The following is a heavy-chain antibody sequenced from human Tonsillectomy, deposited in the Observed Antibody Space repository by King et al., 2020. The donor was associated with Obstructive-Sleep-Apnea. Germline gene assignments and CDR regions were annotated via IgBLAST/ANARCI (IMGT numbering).Heavy chain of an antibody. CDR1: GFTFSTFA. CDR3: ARGDYYDSPWFFDF. D-gene: IGHD3-22*01. V-gene: IGHV3-30*04. CDR2: ISYDGSNK. J-gene: IGHJ4*02. Sequence: QVQLVESGGGVVQPGRSLRLSYAASGFTFSTFAMHWVRQAPGKGLEWVTIISYDGSNKYYADSVKGRFTISRDNSKLFLQMNSLRAEDTAVYYCARGDYYDSPWFFDFWGQGTLVTVSS.